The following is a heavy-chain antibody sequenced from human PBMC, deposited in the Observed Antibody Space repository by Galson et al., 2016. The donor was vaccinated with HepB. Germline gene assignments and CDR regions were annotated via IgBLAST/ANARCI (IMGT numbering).Heavy chain of an antibody. D-gene: IGHD3-16*01. Sequence: SVKVSCKASGYTFRNYGISWVRQAPGQGLEWMGWINADNGHTNYAQKFQDRFTMTIDTSTSTAYMELRSLRSDDTALYYCASVDYHYSGAFDYWGQGTLVTVSS. J-gene: IGHJ4*02. CDR3: ASVDYHYSGAFDY. CDR1: GYTFRNYG. V-gene: IGHV1-18*01. CDR2: INADNGHT.